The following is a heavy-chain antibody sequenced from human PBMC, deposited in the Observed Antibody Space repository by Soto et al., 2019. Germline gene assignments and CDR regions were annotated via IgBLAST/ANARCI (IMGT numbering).Heavy chain of an antibody. Sequence: GASVKVSCKASGGTFSSYTISWVRQAPGQGLEWMGRISAYLGITNYAQKFQGRVTMTTDTSTSTAYMELRSLRSDDTAVYYCARVPFDYWGQGTLVTVSS. CDR2: ISAYLGIT. V-gene: IGHV1-18*01. J-gene: IGHJ4*02. CDR3: ARVPFDY. CDR1: GGTFSSYT.